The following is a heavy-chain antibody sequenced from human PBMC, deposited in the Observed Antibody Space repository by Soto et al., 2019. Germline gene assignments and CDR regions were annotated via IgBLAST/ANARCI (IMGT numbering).Heavy chain of an antibody. CDR3: AADVAVAGGGSY. J-gene: IGHJ4*02. Sequence: ASVKVSCKASGFTFTSSAMQWVRQARGQRLEWIGWIVVGSGNTNYAQKFQERVTITRDMSTSTAYMELSSLRSEDTAVYYCAADVAVAGGGSYWGQGTLVTVSS. D-gene: IGHD6-19*01. CDR2: IVVGSGNT. V-gene: IGHV1-58*02. CDR1: GFTFTSSA.